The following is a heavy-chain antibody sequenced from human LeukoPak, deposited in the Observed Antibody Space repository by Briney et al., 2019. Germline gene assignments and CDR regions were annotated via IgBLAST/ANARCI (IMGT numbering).Heavy chain of an antibody. CDR3: AKTYCGGDCLLYYFDY. D-gene: IGHD2-21*02. V-gene: IGHV4-34*01. Sequence: SETLSLTCAVYGGSFSGYYWSWIRQPPGKGLEWIGEINHSGSTNYNLSLKSRVTISVDTSKDQFSLKLSSVTAADTAVYYCAKTYCGGDCLLYYFDYWGQGTLVTVSS. CDR1: GGSFSGYY. J-gene: IGHJ4*02. CDR2: INHSGST.